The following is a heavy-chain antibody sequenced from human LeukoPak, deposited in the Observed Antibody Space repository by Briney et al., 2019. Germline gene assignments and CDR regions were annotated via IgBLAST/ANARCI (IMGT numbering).Heavy chain of an antibody. CDR3: ARGDFWSGYYTGIFDY. Sequence: GRSLRLSCAASGFTFSSYAMHWVRQAPGKGLEWVAVISYDGSNKYYADSVKGRFTISRDNSKNTLYLQMNSLGAEDTAVYYCARGDFWSGYYTGIFDYWGQGTLVTVSS. CDR2: ISYDGSNK. J-gene: IGHJ4*02. D-gene: IGHD3-3*01. CDR1: GFTFSSYA. V-gene: IGHV3-30*01.